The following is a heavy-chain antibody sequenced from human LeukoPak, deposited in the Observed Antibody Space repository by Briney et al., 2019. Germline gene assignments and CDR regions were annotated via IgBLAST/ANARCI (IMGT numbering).Heavy chain of an antibody. CDR2: INGDGSTT. CDR1: GFTFNNYW. V-gene: IGHV3-74*01. Sequence: GGSLRLSCAASGFTFNNYWIHWVRQAPGEGLVWVSRINGDGSTTSYTDSVEGRFTISRDNAKNTLYLQMNSLRAEDTAVYYCARGRGYSYGSLDYWGQGTLVTVSS. D-gene: IGHD5-18*01. J-gene: IGHJ4*02. CDR3: ARGRGYSYGSLDY.